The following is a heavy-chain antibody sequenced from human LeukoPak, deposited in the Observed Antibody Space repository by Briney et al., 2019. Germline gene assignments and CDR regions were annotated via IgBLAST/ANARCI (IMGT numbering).Heavy chain of an antibody. CDR3: ARAQGNDFWSGYSFFDY. CDR1: GGSISSGGYY. CDR2: IYYSGST. D-gene: IGHD3-3*01. V-gene: IGHV4-31*03. J-gene: IGHJ4*02. Sequence: PSQTLSLTCTVSGGSISSGGYYWSWIRQHPGKGLEWIGYIYYSGSTYYNPSLKSRVTISVDTSKNQFSLKLSSVTAADTAVYYCARAQGNDFWSGYSFFDYWGQGTLVTVSS.